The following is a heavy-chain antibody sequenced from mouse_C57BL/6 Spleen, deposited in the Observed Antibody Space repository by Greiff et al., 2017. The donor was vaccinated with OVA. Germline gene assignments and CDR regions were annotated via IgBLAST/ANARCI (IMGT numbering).Heavy chain of an antibody. Sequence: VQLQQSGAELARPGASVKLSCKASGYTFTSYGISWVKQRTGQGLEWIGEIYPRSGNTYYNEKFKGKATLTADKSSSTAYMELRSLTSEDSAVYFCARGGVVANYFDYWGQGTTLTVSS. CDR2: IYPRSGNT. CDR3: ARGGVVANYFDY. D-gene: IGHD1-1*01. V-gene: IGHV1-81*01. CDR1: GYTFTSYG. J-gene: IGHJ2*01.